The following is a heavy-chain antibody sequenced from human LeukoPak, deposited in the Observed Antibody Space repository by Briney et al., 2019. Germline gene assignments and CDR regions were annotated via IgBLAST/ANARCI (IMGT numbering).Heavy chain of an antibody. Sequence: GGSLRLSCAASGFTFSSYAMGWVRQDPGKGLEWVSTISDNGGRTFYADSVKGRFTISRDNSKNTLYLQMNSLRAEDAAVYFCAKAPVTSCRGAYCYPFDSWGQGTLVTVSS. D-gene: IGHD2-21*01. J-gene: IGHJ4*02. CDR1: GFTFSSYA. CDR2: ISDNGGRT. CDR3: AKAPVTSCRGAYCYPFDS. V-gene: IGHV3-23*01.